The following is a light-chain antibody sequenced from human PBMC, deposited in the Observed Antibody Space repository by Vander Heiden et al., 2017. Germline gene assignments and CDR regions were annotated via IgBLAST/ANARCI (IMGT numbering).Light chain of an antibody. V-gene: IGKV1-33*01. CDR3: QQYDKLPRYT. J-gene: IGKJ2*01. CDR1: QDISNY. Sequence: DIQMTQSPSSLSASVGDRVTITCQASQDISNYLNWYQQKPGKAPKLLIYDASNLETGVPSRFSGSGSGTDFTFTISSLQPEAIATYYCQQYDKLPRYTFGQGTKLEIK. CDR2: DAS.